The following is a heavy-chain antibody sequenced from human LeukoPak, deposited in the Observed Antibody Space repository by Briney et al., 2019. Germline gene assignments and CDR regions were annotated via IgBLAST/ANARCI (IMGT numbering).Heavy chain of an antibody. D-gene: IGHD3-10*01. CDR3: ARSSYDTTTLKYYFDY. J-gene: IGHJ4*02. CDR2: INAGNDNT. CDR1: GYTFTSYA. Sequence: ASVKVSCKASGYTFTSYAMHWVRQAPGQRLEWMGWINAGNDNTKYSQEFQGRVTITRDTSASTAYMELSSLRSEDMAVYYCARSSYDTTTLKYYFDYWGQGTLVTVSS. V-gene: IGHV1-3*03.